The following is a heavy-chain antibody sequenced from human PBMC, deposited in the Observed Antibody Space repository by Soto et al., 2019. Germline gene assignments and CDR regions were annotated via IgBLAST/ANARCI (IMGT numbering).Heavy chain of an antibody. CDR1: GGSISSGDYY. J-gene: IGHJ4*02. V-gene: IGHV4-30-4*01. D-gene: IGHD3-22*01. CDR3: ARDTYYYDSSGYYSVY. CDR2: IYYSGST. Sequence: SETLSLTCTVSGGSISSGDYYWSWIRQPPGKGLEWIGYIYYSGSTYYNPSLKSRVTISVDTSKNQFSLKLSSVTAADTAVYYCARDTYYYDSSGYYSVYWGQGTLVT.